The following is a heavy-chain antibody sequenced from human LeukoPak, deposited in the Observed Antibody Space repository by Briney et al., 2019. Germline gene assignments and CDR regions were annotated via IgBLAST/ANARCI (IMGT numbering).Heavy chain of an antibody. D-gene: IGHD2-2*01. Sequence: QPGGSLRLSCSASGFTFSTFPMHWVRQAPGKGLEYFSAISRNGDTTYYADSVKGRFTISRDNSKNTLYLQMSSLRPEDTAVYFCASYCSSTSCYTFDYWGQGTLVTVSS. CDR3: ASYCSSTSCYTFDY. J-gene: IGHJ4*02. V-gene: IGHV3-64D*06. CDR1: GFTFSTFP. CDR2: ISRNGDTT.